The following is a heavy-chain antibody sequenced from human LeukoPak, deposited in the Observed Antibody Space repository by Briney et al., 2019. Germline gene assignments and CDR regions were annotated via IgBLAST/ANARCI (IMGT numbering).Heavy chain of an antibody. J-gene: IGHJ4*02. Sequence: ASVKVSCKASGYSFTGYYMHWVRQAPGQGLGWMGWINPNSGGTNYAQKFQGRVTMTRDTSISTAYMELSRLRSDDTAIYYCASIFYYGSGSSDYWGQGTLVTVSS. CDR1: GYSFTGYY. CDR3: ASIFYYGSGSSDY. D-gene: IGHD3-10*01. V-gene: IGHV1-2*02. CDR2: INPNSGGT.